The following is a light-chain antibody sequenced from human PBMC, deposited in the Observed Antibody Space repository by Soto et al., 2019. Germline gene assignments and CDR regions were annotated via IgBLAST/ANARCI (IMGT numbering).Light chain of an antibody. V-gene: IGKV1-5*01. CDR1: QSISSW. CDR3: QQYNSCSPIT. Sequence: DLQMTQSPSTLSASVGDRVTITCRASQSISSWLAWYQQKPGKAPKILISDASIWENGVPSRFSGTGSGTEFSLTISSLQPEDFAIYFGQQYNSCSPITFGQGTRLEIK. CDR2: DAS. J-gene: IGKJ5*01.